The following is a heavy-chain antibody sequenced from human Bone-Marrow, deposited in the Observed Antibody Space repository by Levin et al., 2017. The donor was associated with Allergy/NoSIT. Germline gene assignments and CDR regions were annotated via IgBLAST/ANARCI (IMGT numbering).Heavy chain of an antibody. CDR3: ARGRDIAVAGTVGTFDY. D-gene: IGHD6-19*01. Sequence: PGGSLRLSCAASGFTFSSYGMHWVRQAPGKGLEWVAVIWYDGSNKYYADSVKGRFTISRDNSKNTLYLQMNSLRAEDTAVYYCARGRDIAVAGTVGTFDYWGQGTLVTVSS. CDR2: IWYDGSNK. CDR1: GFTFSSYG. J-gene: IGHJ4*02. V-gene: IGHV3-33*01.